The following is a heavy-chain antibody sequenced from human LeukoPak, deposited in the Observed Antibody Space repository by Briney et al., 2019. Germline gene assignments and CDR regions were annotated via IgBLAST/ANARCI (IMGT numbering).Heavy chain of an antibody. J-gene: IGHJ4*02. D-gene: IGHD3-3*01. CDR3: ARPMDYDFWGFDY. CDR2: IKQDGSEK. V-gene: IGHV3-7*01. CDR1: GFTFSSYW. Sequence: GGSLRLSCAASGFTFSSYWMSWVRQAPGKGLEWVANIKQDGSEKYYADSVKGRFTISRDNAKNSLYLQMNSLRAEDTAVYYCARPMDYDFWGFDYWGQGTLVTVSS.